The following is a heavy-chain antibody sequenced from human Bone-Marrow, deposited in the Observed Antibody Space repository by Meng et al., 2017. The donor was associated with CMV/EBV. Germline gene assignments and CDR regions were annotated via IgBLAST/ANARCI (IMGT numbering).Heavy chain of an antibody. CDR3: AKVTQIAAAGVFYFDD. D-gene: IGHD6-13*01. J-gene: IGHJ4*02. Sequence: GESLKISCAASGFTFSSYAMSWVRQAPGKGLEWVSVIYSGGSSTYYADSVKGRFTISRDNSKNTLYLQMNSLRAEDTAVYYCAKVTQIAAAGVFYFDDWGQGTLVTVPS. CDR1: GFTFSSYA. CDR2: IYSGGSST. V-gene: IGHV3-23*03.